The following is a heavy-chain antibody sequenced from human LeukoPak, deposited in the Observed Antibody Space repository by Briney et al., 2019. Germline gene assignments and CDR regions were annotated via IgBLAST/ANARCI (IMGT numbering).Heavy chain of an antibody. V-gene: IGHV3-23*01. CDR2: IFGSGGSA. D-gene: IGHD2-2*01. CDR1: GLTFGSYP. J-gene: IGHJ4*02. Sequence: GGSLRLPCAASGLTFGSYPMFWVRQAPGKGLEWVSGIFGSGGSAHYADSVKGRFTISRDNSKNTVYLQMDSLRAEDTATYYCAKTRAGYSSSGYPAWPICCWGQGALVTV. CDR3: AKTRAGYSSSGYPAWPICC.